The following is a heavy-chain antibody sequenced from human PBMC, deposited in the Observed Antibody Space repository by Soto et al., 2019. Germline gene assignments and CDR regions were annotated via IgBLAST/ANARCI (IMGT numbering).Heavy chain of an antibody. CDR2: ISSDGRKT. CDR1: GFSFGSSS. V-gene: IGHV3-30*04. Sequence: QVQLVESGGRVVQAGTSLRVSCAASGFSFGSSSMHWGRQAPGGGPEWVASISSDGRKTYYSESAKGRFTISRDKSKNIGYLEMDRLRLDDTAIYLCASEPGVELWSGVFDPWGQGTVCTVAS. CDR3: ASEPGVELWSGVFDP. D-gene: IGHD3-3*01. J-gene: IGHJ5*02.